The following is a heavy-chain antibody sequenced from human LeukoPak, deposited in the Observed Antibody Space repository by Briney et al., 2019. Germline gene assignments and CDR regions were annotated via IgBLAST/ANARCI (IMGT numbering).Heavy chain of an antibody. J-gene: IGHJ3*02. CDR3: ARAYGSGSYFAFDI. CDR2: INPNSGGT. V-gene: IGHV1-2*06. D-gene: IGHD3-10*01. Sequence: ASVKVSCKASGYTFTGYYMHWVRQAPGQGLEWMGRINPNSGGTNSAQKFQGRVTMTRDTSITTAYMESSSLRSDDTAVYYCARAYGSGSYFAFDIWGQGTMVTVSS. CDR1: GYTFTGYY.